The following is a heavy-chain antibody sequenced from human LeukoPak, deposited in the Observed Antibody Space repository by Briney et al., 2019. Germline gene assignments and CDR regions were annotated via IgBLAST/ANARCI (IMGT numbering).Heavy chain of an antibody. CDR2: IIPILGTT. Sequence: GASVKVSCKPSGDTFSNYGISWVRQAPGQGLEWMGVIIPILGTTKYAQKFQGRVTITADELTSTAYMELSSLRSEDTALYYRAREKAGIAESWGQGTLVTVSS. V-gene: IGHV1-69*13. D-gene: IGHD1-1*01. CDR3: AREKAGIAES. J-gene: IGHJ5*02. CDR1: GDTFSNYG.